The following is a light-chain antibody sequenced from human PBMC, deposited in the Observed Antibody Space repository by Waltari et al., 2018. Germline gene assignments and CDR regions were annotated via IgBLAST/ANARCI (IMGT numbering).Light chain of an antibody. V-gene: IGLV1-40*01. CDR2: GNS. Sequence: QSVLTQPPSVSGAPGPGVTLSCPGTSPNIGAGYDFHLYQQRPGTAPKLLIYGNSNRPSGVPDRFSGSKSGTSASLAITGLQAEDEADYYCQSYDSSLSGVVFGGGTKLTVL. CDR3: QSYDSSLSGVV. J-gene: IGLJ2*01. CDR1: SPNIGAGYD.